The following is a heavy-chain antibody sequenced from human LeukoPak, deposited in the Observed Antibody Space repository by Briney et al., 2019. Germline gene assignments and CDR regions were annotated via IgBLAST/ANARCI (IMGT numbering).Heavy chain of an antibody. CDR2: LYNAGST. CDR3: ASLKRLFDYFDY. D-gene: IGHD3-22*01. CDR1: GFTVSNKY. V-gene: IGHV3-53*01. Sequence: GGSLRLSCVASGFTVSNKYMSWVRQAPGKGLEWVSVLYNAGSTYYADSVKGRFTISRDNSKNTLYLQMYSLRAEDTAVYYCASLKRLFDYFDYWGQGILVTVYS. J-gene: IGHJ4*02.